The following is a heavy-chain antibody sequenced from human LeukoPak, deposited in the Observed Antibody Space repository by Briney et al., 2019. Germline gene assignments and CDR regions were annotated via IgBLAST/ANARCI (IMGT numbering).Heavy chain of an antibody. D-gene: IGHD3-3*01. Sequence: PGGSLRLSCAASGFTFSSYGMHWVRQAPGKGLEWVAFIRYDGSNKYYADSVKGRFTISRDNSKNTLYLQMNSLRAEDTAVYYCAKPRDYDFWSGSGAEYWGQGTLVTVSS. CDR1: GFTFSSYG. CDR3: AKPRDYDFWSGSGAEY. J-gene: IGHJ4*02. V-gene: IGHV3-30*02. CDR2: IRYDGSNK.